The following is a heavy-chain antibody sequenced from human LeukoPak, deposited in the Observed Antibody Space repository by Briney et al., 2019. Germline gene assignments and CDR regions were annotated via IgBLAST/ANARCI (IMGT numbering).Heavy chain of an antibody. CDR3: ARSVRSNYYYYYMDV. V-gene: IGHV4-34*01. J-gene: IGHJ6*03. CDR1: GGSFSGYY. Sequence: PSETLSLTCAVCGGSFSGYYWSWLRQPPGKGLEWIGEINHSGSTNYNPSLKSRVTISVDTSKNQFSLKLSSVTAADTAVYYCARSVRSNYYYYYMDVWGKGTTVTVSS. CDR2: INHSGST. D-gene: IGHD4-17*01.